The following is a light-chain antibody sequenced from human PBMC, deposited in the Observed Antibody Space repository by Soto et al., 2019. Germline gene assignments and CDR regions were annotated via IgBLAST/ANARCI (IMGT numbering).Light chain of an antibody. CDR3: QQSYSTPPWT. Sequence: IHITHSPSSLSASVGDRVTITCRASQSISSYLNWYQQKPGKAPKLLIYAASSLQSGVPSRFSGSGSGTDFTLTISSLQPEDFATYYCQQSYSTPPWTFGQGTKVDI. CDR1: QSISSY. V-gene: IGKV1-39*01. J-gene: IGKJ1*01. CDR2: AAS.